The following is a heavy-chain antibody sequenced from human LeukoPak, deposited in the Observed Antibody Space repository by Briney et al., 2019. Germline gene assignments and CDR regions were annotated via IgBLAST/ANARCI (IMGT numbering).Heavy chain of an antibody. Sequence: ASETLSLTCTVSGGSISSGSYYWNWIRQPAGKGLEWIGRIYTSGSTNYNPSLKSRVTISVDTSKNQFSLKLSSVTAADTAVYYCARVTMARGETDAFDIWGQGTMVTVSS. V-gene: IGHV4-61*02. D-gene: IGHD3-10*01. CDR3: ARVTMARGETDAFDI. CDR1: GGSISSGSYY. J-gene: IGHJ3*02. CDR2: IYTSGST.